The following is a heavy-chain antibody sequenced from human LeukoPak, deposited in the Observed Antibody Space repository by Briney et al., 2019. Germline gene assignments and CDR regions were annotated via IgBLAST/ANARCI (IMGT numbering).Heavy chain of an antibody. CDR3: ARDGEQSPGLGDYFDY. CDR1: GYSISSGYY. Sequence: PSETLSLTCAVSGYSISSGYYWGWIRQPPGKGLEWIGSIYHSGSTYYNPSLKSRVTISVDTSKHQFSLKLSSVTAADTAVYYCARDGEQSPGLGDYFDYWGQGTLVTVSS. D-gene: IGHD1-26*01. CDR2: IYHSGST. J-gene: IGHJ4*02. V-gene: IGHV4-38-2*02.